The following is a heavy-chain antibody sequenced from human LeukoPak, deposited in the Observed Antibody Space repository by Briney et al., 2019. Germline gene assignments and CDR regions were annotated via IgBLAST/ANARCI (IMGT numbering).Heavy chain of an antibody. Sequence: PSETLSLTCAAYGGTLRGYYWSWVRQSSGAGLEWIGEIAHSGHTNYNYNPSLKSRFTISVDKSKNQFSLNLNSVTAADTAVYYCVRELQMERGAFDIWGQGTMVTVSS. D-gene: IGHD1-1*01. J-gene: IGHJ3*02. CDR1: GGTLRGYY. CDR2: IAHSGHTNY. CDR3: VRELQMERGAFDI. V-gene: IGHV4-34*01.